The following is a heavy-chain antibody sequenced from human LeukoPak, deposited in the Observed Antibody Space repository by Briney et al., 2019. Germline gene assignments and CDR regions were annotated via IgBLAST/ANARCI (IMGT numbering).Heavy chain of an antibody. Sequence: PSETLSLTCTVSGGSISSYYWSWIRQPPGKGLEWIGYIYYSGSTNYNPSLKSRVTISVDTSKNQFSLKLSSVTAADTAVYYCARVGWFDAFDIWGQGTMVTVSS. CDR2: IYYSGST. D-gene: IGHD6-19*01. V-gene: IGHV4-59*01. CDR1: GGSISSYY. CDR3: ARVGWFDAFDI. J-gene: IGHJ3*02.